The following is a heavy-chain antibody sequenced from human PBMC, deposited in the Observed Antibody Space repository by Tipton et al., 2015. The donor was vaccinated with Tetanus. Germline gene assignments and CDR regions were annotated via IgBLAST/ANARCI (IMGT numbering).Heavy chain of an antibody. CDR3: ASLVPRKPNNRPYYYYYGMDV. J-gene: IGHJ6*02. CDR1: GFTFSSYG. D-gene: IGHD1/OR15-1a*01. Sequence: SLRLSCAASGFTFSSYGMHWVRQAPGKGLEWVAVIWYDGSNKYYADSVKGRFTISRDNSKNTLYLQMNSLRAEDTAVYYCASLVPRKPNNRPYYYYYGMDVWGQGTTVTVSS. V-gene: IGHV3-33*01. CDR2: IWYDGSNK.